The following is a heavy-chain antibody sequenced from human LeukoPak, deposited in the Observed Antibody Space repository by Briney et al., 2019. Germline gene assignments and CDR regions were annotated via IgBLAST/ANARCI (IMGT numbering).Heavy chain of an antibody. V-gene: IGHV3-48*03. CDR2: ISSSGSTI. CDR3: ASHIVLTSWGAFDI. CDR1: GFTFSSYE. J-gene: IGHJ3*02. Sequence: PGGSLRLSCAASGFTFSSYEMNWVRQAPGKGLEWVSYISSSGSTIYYADSVKGRFTISRDSAKNSPYLHMNSLRAQDTAVYYCASHIVLTSWGAFDIWGQGTMVTVSS. D-gene: IGHD2-8*01.